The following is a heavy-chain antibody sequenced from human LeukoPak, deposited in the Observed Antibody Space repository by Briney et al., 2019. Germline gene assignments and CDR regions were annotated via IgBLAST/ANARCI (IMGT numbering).Heavy chain of an antibody. V-gene: IGHV4-34*01. D-gene: IGHD3-10*01. Sequence: SETLSLTCTASGGSISNYYWSWIRQPPGKGLEWIGEINHSGSTNYNPSLKSRVTISVDTSKNQFSLKLSSVTAADTAVYYCARRTVTMVRGVTTQTYYYYYMDVWGKGTTVTVSS. CDR2: INHSGST. CDR1: GGSISNYY. CDR3: ARRTVTMVRGVTTQTYYYYYMDV. J-gene: IGHJ6*03.